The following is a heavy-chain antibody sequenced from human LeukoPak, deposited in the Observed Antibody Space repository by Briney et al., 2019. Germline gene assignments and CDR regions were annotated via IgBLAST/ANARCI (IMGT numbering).Heavy chain of an antibody. CDR1: GFTFSSYW. CDR2: INGDGSST. V-gene: IGHV3-74*01. CDR3: ASLTSVGATTVFDY. D-gene: IGHD1-26*01. J-gene: IGHJ4*02. Sequence: GGSLRLSCAASGFTFSSYWMHWVRQAPGKGLVWVSRINGDGSSTSYADSVKGRFTISRDNAKNTLYLQMNSLRAEGTAVYYCASLTSVGATTVFDYWGQGTLVTVSS.